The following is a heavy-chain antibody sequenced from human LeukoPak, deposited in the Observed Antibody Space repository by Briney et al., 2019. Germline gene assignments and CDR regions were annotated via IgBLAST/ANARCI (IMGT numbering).Heavy chain of an antibody. CDR2: MSGNNDNP. CDR3: ASVGTGTDDY. D-gene: IGHD3/OR15-3a*01. V-gene: IGHV1-18*01. Sequence: ASVNVSCTTSGYTFRNFGISWVRLAPRPGMEWMGWMSGNNDNPNDAQKVQCRFPVTTASSTSTAYRELRKLKSDDTAVYYCASVGTGTDDYWGQGALVTVSS. CDR1: GYTFRNFG. J-gene: IGHJ4*02.